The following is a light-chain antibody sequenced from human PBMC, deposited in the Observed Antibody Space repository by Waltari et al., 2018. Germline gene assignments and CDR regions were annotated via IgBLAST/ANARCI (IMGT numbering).Light chain of an antibody. Sequence: DIRMTQSPSSVSASVGDRVTITCRASQAINTWLAWYQQKPGKVPRVLSHAASTLESGVPSRFSGNGSGTEFSLTISNLQPDDFAIYFCQQANSFPLTFGGGTKVEIK. CDR2: AAS. CDR1: QAINTW. CDR3: QQANSFPLT. V-gene: IGKV1-12*01. J-gene: IGKJ4*01.